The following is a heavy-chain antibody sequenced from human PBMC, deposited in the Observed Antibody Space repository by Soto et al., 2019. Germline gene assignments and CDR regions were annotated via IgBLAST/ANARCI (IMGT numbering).Heavy chain of an antibody. V-gene: IGHV2-5*02. J-gene: IGHJ4*02. D-gene: IGHD5-12*01. CDR2: IFWDDDK. CDR1: GFSLSTSGVG. CDR3: AHKDIVATAFDY. Sequence: QITLKESGPTLVKPTQTLTLTCTFSGFSLSTSGVGVGWIRQPPGKALEWLELIFWDDDKRYSPSLKSRLTITKDNSKNQVVLTMTNMYPVDTATYYCAHKDIVATAFDYWCQGTLVTVSS.